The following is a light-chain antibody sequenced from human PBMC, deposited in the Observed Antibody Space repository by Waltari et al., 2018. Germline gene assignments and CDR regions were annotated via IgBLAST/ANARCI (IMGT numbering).Light chain of an antibody. CDR1: RTNIENNA. J-gene: IGLJ3*02. Sequence: QSVLTQPPSVSGASRQRVTISCSGSRTNIENNAVSWYQQVPGKAPKLLIYHDDLLPSGVSDRFSASKSGTSASLAISGLQSEDEADYYCAAWDDSLNGRVFGGGTKLTVL. CDR3: AAWDDSLNGRV. CDR2: HDD. V-gene: IGLV1-36*01.